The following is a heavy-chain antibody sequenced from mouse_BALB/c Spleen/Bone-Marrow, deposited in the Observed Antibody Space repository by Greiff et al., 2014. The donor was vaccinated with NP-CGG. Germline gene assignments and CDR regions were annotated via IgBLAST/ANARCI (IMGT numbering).Heavy chain of an antibody. CDR3: ASGYYGGSFAY. CDR1: GYSITSGYY. V-gene: IGHV3-6*02. Sequence: ESGPGLVKPSQSLSLTCSVTGYSITSGYYWNWIRQFPGNKLEWMGYISYDGSNNYNPSLKNRISITRDTSKNQFFLKSSSVTTEDTASYYCASGYYGGSFAYWGQGTLVTVSA. D-gene: IGHD1-2*01. CDR2: ISYDGSN. J-gene: IGHJ3*01.